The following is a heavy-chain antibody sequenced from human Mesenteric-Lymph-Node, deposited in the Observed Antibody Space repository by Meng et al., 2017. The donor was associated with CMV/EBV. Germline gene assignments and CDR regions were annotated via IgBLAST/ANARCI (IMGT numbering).Heavy chain of an antibody. D-gene: IGHD4-23*01. CDR1: GGSFSGSY. CDR2: INHSGST. V-gene: IGHV4-34*01. Sequence: VQIPPGGRGRLRPPATLFSTSAVYGGSFSGSYWSWIRQLPGKGLEWIGEINHSGSTNYNPSLKSRVTISVETSKTQLSLKLSSVTAADTAVYYCARHQRWLKSEGGFNYWGQGTLVTVSS. CDR3: ARHQRWLKSEGGFNY. J-gene: IGHJ4*02.